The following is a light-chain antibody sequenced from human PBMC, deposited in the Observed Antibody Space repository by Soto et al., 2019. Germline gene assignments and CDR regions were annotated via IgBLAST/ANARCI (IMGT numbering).Light chain of an antibody. CDR1: QSVSSSY. V-gene: IGKV3-20*01. J-gene: IGKJ4*01. Sequence: IVLTQSPGTLSLSPGERATLSCRASQSVSSSYLAWYQQKPGQAPRLLIYDASTRATGIPDRFSGSGSGTDFTLTISRLEPEDFAVYYCQQYGSSPLTFGGGTKVDNK. CDR2: DAS. CDR3: QQYGSSPLT.